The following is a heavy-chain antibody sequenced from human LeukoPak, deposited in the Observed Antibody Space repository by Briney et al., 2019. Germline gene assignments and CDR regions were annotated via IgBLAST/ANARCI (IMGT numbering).Heavy chain of an antibody. CDR2: IYYSGST. J-gene: IGHJ4*02. CDR3: ARQGYYDSSGYYYY. Sequence: SETLSLTCTVSGGSISSYYWSWIRQPPGKGLEWIGYIYYSGSTNYNPSLKSRVTISVDTSKNQFSLKLSSVTAADTAVYYCARQGYYDSSGYYYYWGQGTLVTVSS. V-gene: IGHV4-59*01. CDR1: GGSISSYY. D-gene: IGHD3-22*01.